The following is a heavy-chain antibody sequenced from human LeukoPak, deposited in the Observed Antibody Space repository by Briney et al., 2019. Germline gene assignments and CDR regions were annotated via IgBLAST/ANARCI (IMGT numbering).Heavy chain of an antibody. CDR3: ARGYSNYGYAFDI. D-gene: IGHD4-11*01. Sequence: PGGSLRLSCAASGFTFSGYSMNWVRQAPGKGLEWVSSISSSSSYIYYADSVKGRFTISRDNAKNSLYLQMNSLRAEDTAVHYCARGYSNYGYAFDIWGQGTMVTVSS. V-gene: IGHV3-21*01. CDR1: GFTFSGYS. CDR2: ISSSSSYI. J-gene: IGHJ3*02.